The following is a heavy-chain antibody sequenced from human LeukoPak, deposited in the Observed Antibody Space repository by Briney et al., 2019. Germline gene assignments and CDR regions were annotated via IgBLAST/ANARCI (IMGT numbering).Heavy chain of an antibody. CDR3: ARDLVATRRGYQYYMDV. CDR1: GFTFSSYG. V-gene: IGHV3-30*02. Sequence: GGSLRLSCAASGFTFSSYGIYWVRQAPGKGLQWVAFIRYDGSNKYYADSVKGRFTISRDNAKNSLYLQMNSLRVEDTAVYYCARDLVATRRGYQYYMDVWGKGTTVTVSS. J-gene: IGHJ6*03. D-gene: IGHD5-12*01. CDR2: IRYDGSNK.